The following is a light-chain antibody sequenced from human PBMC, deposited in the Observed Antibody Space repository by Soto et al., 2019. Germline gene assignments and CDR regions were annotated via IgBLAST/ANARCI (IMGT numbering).Light chain of an antibody. CDR2: DVS. CDR3: SSYTSTSTYV. V-gene: IGLV2-14*01. CDR1: SSDVGGYNF. J-gene: IGLJ1*01. Sequence: QSVLTQPASVSGSPGQSITIFCTGTSSDVGGYNFVSWYQQHPGKAPKLIIYDVSDRPSGLSNRFSGSKSGNTASLTISGLQAEDEADYYCSSYTSTSTYVFGTGTKLTV.